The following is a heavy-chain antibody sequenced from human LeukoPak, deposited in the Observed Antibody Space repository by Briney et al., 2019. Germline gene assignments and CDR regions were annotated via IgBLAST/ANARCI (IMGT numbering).Heavy chain of an antibody. CDR3: ARSGLYDSSGYYMGPFDP. CDR1: GGSISSGDYY. CDR2: IYYSGST. V-gene: IGHV4-30-4*01. D-gene: IGHD3-22*01. Sequence: SETLSLNCTVSGGSISSGDYYWSWIRQPPGKGLEWIGYIYYSGSTYYNPSLKSRVTISVDTSKNQFSLKLSSVTAADTAVYYCARSGLYDSSGYYMGPFDPWGQGTLVTVSS. J-gene: IGHJ5*02.